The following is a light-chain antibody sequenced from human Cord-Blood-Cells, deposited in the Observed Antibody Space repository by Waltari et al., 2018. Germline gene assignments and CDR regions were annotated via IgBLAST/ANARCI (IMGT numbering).Light chain of an antibody. CDR3: CSYAGSYTFV. Sequence: QSDLTQPRSVSGSHGQSVTILCTGTSSSVVGYNYVSWYQQHPGKAPKLMIYDVSKRPSGVPDRFSGSKSGNTASLTISGLQAEDEADYYCCSYAGSYTFVFGTGTKVTVL. CDR2: DVS. J-gene: IGLJ1*01. CDR1: SSSVVGYNY. V-gene: IGLV2-11*01.